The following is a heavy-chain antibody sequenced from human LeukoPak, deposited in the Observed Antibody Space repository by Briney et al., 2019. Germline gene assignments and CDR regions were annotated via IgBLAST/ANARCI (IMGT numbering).Heavy chain of an antibody. V-gene: IGHV1-69*06. CDR1: GGTFSSYA. CDR2: IIPIFGTA. D-gene: IGHD1-26*01. J-gene: IGHJ4*02. Sequence: SVKVSCKASGGTFSSYAISWVRQAPGQGLEWMGGIIPIFGTANYAQKFQGRVTITADKSTSTAYMELSSLRAEDTAVYYCARDTESGSYFGGGGGYWGQGTLVTVSS. CDR3: ARDTESGSYFGGGGGY.